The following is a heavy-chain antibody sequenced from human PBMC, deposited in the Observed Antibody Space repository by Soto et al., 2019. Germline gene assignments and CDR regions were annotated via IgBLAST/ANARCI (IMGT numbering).Heavy chain of an antibody. CDR2: INPKTAAT. J-gene: IGHJ6*02. CDR1: GYTFSDYF. D-gene: IGHD1-26*01. Sequence: GASVKVSCKASGYTFSDYFIQWLRQAPGQGLEWVAWINPKTAATNYAKKFQDGVTVTSDTSFSTAYLELTRLRPDDTALYYCARIKWGLDYYSGMDVWGQGTAVTVSS. CDR3: ARIKWGLDYYSGMDV. V-gene: IGHV1-2*02.